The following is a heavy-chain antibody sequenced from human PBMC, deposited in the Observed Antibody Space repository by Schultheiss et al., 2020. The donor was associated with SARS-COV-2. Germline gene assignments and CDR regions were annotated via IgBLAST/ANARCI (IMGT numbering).Heavy chain of an antibody. Sequence: GGSLRLSCAASGFTFDDYGMSWVRQGPGKGLEWVSGISRNGGSTGYADSVKGRFTISRDNAKNSLYLQMNSLRAEDTALYHCVRDAGRFLNYWGQGTLVTVSS. CDR1: GFTFDDYG. V-gene: IGHV3-20*01. CDR2: ISRNGGST. J-gene: IGHJ4*02. CDR3: VRDAGRFLNY. D-gene: IGHD3-3*01.